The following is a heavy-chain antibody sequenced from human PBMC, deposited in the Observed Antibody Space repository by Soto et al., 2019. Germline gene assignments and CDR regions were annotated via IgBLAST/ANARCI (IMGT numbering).Heavy chain of an antibody. D-gene: IGHD1-1*01. CDR2: ISTYNGKT. Sequence: ASVKVSCKTSGYMFPSYGISWVRQAPGQGLEWMGWISTYNGKTKYAQGLQGRVTMTTDTATTTAYMELRSLRSDDTAVYYCAGSTTVGTPYCDYWGQGTLVTVSS. V-gene: IGHV1-18*04. CDR1: GYMFPSYG. CDR3: AGSTTVGTPYCDY. J-gene: IGHJ4*02.